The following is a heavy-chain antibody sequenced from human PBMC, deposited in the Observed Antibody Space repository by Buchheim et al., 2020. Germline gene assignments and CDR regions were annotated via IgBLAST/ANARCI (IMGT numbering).Heavy chain of an antibody. V-gene: IGHV3-74*01. D-gene: IGHD2-15*01. CDR1: GFSFSSYW. CDR3: VRDRGCGGGSCLYGMDV. J-gene: IGHJ6*02. Sequence: EVQLAESGGGLVQPGGSLRLSCAASGFSFSSYWMHWVRQAPGKGLVWVSRINSDGSSTSNADSVKGRFTISRDSAKNTLSLQMNSLRAEDTAVYYCVRDRGCGGGSCLYGMDVWGQGTT. CDR2: INSDGSST.